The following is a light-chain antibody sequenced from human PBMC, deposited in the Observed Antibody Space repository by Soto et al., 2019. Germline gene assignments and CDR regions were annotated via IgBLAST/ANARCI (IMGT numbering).Light chain of an antibody. V-gene: IGKV1-5*01. J-gene: IGKJ4*01. CDR3: QQYNSYSPLT. CDR2: DAS. CDR1: QSISSW. Sequence: DIKMTQSPSTVSASVGDRVTITCRASQSISSWLAWYQQKPGKAPKLLIYDASSLESGVPSRFSGSGSGTEFTLTISSLQPDDFATYYCQQYNSYSPLTFGGGTKVEIK.